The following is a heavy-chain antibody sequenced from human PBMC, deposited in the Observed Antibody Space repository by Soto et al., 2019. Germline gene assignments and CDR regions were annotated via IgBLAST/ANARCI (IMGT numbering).Heavy chain of an antibody. CDR1: GYSFTSYW. CDR3: ARRGYLEYSSSSQPAANYYYYGMDV. CDR2: IDPSDSYT. V-gene: IGHV5-10-1*01. J-gene: IGHJ6*02. D-gene: IGHD6-6*01. Sequence: GESLKISCKGSGYSFTSYWISWVRQMPGKGLEWMGRIDPSDSYTNYSPSFQGHVTISADKSISTAYLQWSSLKASDTAMYYCARRGYLEYSSSSQPAANYYYYGMDVWGQGTTVTVSS.